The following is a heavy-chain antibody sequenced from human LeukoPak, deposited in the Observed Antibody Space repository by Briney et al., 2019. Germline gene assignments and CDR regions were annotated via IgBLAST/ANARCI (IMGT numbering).Heavy chain of an antibody. J-gene: IGHJ3*02. CDR2: IWYDGSNK. Sequence: GGSLRLSCAASGFTFSSYGMHWVRQAPGKGLEWVAVIWYDGSNKYYADSVKGRFTISRDNSKSTLYLQMNSLRAEDTAVYYCATSSSGWYNHAFDIWGQGTMVPVSS. V-gene: IGHV3-33*01. CDR3: ATSSSGWYNHAFDI. CDR1: GFTFSSYG. D-gene: IGHD6-19*01.